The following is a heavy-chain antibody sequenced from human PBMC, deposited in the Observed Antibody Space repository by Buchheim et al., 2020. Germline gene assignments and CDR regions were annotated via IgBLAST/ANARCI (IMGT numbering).Heavy chain of an antibody. CDR1: GGSISSSSYY. Sequence: QLQLQESGPGLVKPSETLSLTCTVSGGSISSSSYYWGWIRQPPGKGLEWIGSIYYSGSTYYKPSLKSRVTISVDTSKNQFSLKLSSVTAADTAVYYCARPGVRGVNGNDYWGQGTL. V-gene: IGHV4-39*01. CDR2: IYYSGST. D-gene: IGHD3-10*01. J-gene: IGHJ4*02. CDR3: ARPGVRGVNGNDY.